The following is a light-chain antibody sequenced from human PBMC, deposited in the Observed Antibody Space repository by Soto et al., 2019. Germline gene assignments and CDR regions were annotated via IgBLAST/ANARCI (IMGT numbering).Light chain of an antibody. V-gene: IGKV3-20*01. Sequence: EIVLTQSPGTLSLSPGERATLSCRASQTVSSNSLARYHQKPGQAPRLLIYGAARRATGDPDRFIGSGSGTDFTLIISRLEHEDFAVYYCQLYGSSARTFGEGNKVEIK. J-gene: IGKJ1*01. CDR3: QLYGSSART. CDR1: QTVSSNS. CDR2: GAA.